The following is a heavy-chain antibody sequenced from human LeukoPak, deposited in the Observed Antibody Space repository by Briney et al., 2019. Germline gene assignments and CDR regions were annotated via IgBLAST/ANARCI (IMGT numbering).Heavy chain of an antibody. D-gene: IGHD3-3*01. CDR1: GFTVSTNY. V-gene: IGHV3-53*01. CDR2: IYSDGST. CDR3: ARYDFILISYFDL. J-gene: IGHJ2*01. Sequence: SGGSLRLSCAASGFTVSTNYMSWVRQAPGKKLEWVSDIYSDGSTVYADSVKGRFTISRDNSKNTLYLQMNSLRAEDTAVYHCARYDFILISYFDLWGRGTLVTVSS.